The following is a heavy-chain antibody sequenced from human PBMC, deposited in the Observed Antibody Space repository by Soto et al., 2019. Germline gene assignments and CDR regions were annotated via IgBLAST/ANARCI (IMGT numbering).Heavy chain of an antibody. Sequence: GGSLRLSCAASGFTFSSYEMIWVRQAPGKWLEWVSYISSGSTIYYADSVKGRFTISRDNAKNSLYLQMNSLRAEDTAVYNCARVSQSFIEYFQYWGKGTLVTVSS. D-gene: IGHD3-16*02. CDR3: ARVSQSFIEYFQY. CDR2: ISSGSTI. J-gene: IGHJ1*01. V-gene: IGHV3-48*03. CDR1: GFTFSSYE.